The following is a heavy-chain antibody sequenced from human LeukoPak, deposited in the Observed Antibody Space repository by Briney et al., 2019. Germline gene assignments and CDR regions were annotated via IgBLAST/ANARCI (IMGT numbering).Heavy chain of an antibody. V-gene: IGHV4-31*03. CDR1: GGSISSGGYY. CDR2: IYNSGST. D-gene: IGHD3-22*01. CDR3: ARADGDYSDSSGPYYFDN. Sequence: PSETPSLTCTVSGGSISSGGYYWVWVRQHPGKGLEWIGYIYNSGSTYYNPSLKSRVTISVDTSKNQFSLRLSSVTAADTAVFYCARADGDYSDSSGPYYFDNWGQGTLVTVSS. J-gene: IGHJ4*02.